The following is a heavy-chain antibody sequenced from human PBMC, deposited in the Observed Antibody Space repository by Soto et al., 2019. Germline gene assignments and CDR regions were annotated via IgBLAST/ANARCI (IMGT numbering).Heavy chain of an antibody. Sequence: PGGSLRLSCAASGFTFSSYGMHWVRQAPGKGLEWVAVISYDGSNKYYADSVKGRFTISRDNSKNTLYLQMNSLRAEDTAVYYCAKGPMVRGVIGGIGYYYGMDVWGQGTTVTVSS. J-gene: IGHJ6*02. CDR3: AKGPMVRGVIGGIGYYYGMDV. D-gene: IGHD3-10*01. CDR2: ISYDGSNK. V-gene: IGHV3-30*18. CDR1: GFTFSSYG.